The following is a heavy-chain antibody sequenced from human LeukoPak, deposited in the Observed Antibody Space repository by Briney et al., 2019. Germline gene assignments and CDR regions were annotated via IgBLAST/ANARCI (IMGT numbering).Heavy chain of an antibody. CDR1: GFTFSSYN. CDR2: ISSSSSYI. Sequence: KTGGSLRLSCAASGFTFSSYNMNWVRQAPGKGLEWVSSISSSSSYIYYADSVKGRFTISRDNAKNSLYLQMNSLRAEDTALYYCARGHGSGSYFQTPFDYWGQGTLVTVSS. D-gene: IGHD3-10*01. J-gene: IGHJ4*02. CDR3: ARGHGSGSYFQTPFDY. V-gene: IGHV3-21*01.